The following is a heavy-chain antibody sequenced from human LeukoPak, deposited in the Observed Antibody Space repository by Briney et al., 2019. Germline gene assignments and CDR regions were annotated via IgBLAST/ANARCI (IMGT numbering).Heavy chain of an antibody. CDR2: IIPIFGTA. CDR3: ARGPVVIAIGWYFDL. V-gene: IGHV1-69*13. J-gene: IGHJ2*01. Sequence: ASVKVSCKASGGTFSSYAISWVRQAPGQGLEWMGGIIPIFGTANYAQKFQGRVTITADESTSTAYMELSSLRSEDTAVYYCARGPVVIAIGWYFDLWGRGTLVTVSS. CDR1: GGTFSSYA. D-gene: IGHD2-21*01.